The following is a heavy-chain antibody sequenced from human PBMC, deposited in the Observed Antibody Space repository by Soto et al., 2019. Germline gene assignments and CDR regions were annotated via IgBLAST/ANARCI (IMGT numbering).Heavy chain of an antibody. D-gene: IGHD2-2*01. Sequence: KFQGRVTITRDTSASTAYMELSSLRSEDTAVYYCARWACVPAAKVRSCYWFDPWGQGTLVTVSS. CDR3: ARWACVPAAKVRSCYWFDP. J-gene: IGHJ5*02. V-gene: IGHV1-3*01.